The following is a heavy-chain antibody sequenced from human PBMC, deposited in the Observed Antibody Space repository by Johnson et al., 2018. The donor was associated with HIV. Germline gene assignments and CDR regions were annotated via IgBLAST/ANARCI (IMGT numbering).Heavy chain of an antibody. J-gene: IGHJ3*02. D-gene: IGHD6-19*01. CDR3: SQGAVAGINDALES. V-gene: IGHV3-43*02. CDR2: INNDGSST. CDR1: GFTFDDYG. Sequence: VQLVESGGGVVRPGGSLRLSCAASGFTFDDYGMSWVRQVPGKGLMWVSRINNDGSSTNYADSVTGRFTISRYNSKNSLYLQMSSLRTEDTALYYCSQGAVAGINDALESWGQGTMVTVSS.